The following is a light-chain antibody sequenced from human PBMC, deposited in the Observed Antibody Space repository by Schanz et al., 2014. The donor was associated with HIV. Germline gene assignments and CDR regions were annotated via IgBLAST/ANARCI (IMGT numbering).Light chain of an antibody. Sequence: QSALTQPRSVSGSPGQSVAISCTGTSSDVGGYNYVSWYQQHPGKAPKLMIYDVNKRPSGVPDRFSGSKSGNTASLTISGLQTEDEADYYCSSYAGSNSVIFGGGTKLIVL. CDR1: SSDVGGYNY. V-gene: IGLV2-11*01. CDR2: DVN. CDR3: SSYAGSNSVI. J-gene: IGLJ2*01.